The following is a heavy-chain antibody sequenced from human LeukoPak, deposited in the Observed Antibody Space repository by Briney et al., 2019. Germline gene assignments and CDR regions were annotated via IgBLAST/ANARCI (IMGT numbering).Heavy chain of an antibody. V-gene: IGHV4-38-2*02. D-gene: IGHD2-21*01. CDR2: IYHSGST. J-gene: IGHJ3*02. CDR3: AGRTLAYCGGDCYSDAFDI. Sequence: SETLSLTCTVSGYSISSGYYWGWIRQPPGKGLEWIGSIYHSGSTYYNPSLESRVTISVDTSKNQFSLKLSSVTAADTAVYYCAGRTLAYCGGDCYSDAFDIWGQGTMVTVSS. CDR1: GYSISSGYY.